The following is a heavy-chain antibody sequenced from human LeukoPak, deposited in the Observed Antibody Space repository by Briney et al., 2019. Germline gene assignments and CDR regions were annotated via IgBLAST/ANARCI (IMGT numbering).Heavy chain of an antibody. V-gene: IGHV4-34*01. J-gene: IGHJ5*02. CDR1: GGSFSGYY. CDR3: ARGRRVLSTLGWFDP. Sequence: SETLSLTCAVYGGSFSGYYWRWIRQPPGKGLEWIGEINHSGSTNYNPSLKSRVTISVDTSKNQFSLKLSSVTAADTAVYYCARGRRVLSTLGWFDPWGQGTLVTVSS. CDR2: INHSGST. D-gene: IGHD3-10*01.